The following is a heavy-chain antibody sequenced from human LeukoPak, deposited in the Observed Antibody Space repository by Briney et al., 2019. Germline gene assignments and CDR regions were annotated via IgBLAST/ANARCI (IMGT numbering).Heavy chain of an antibody. CDR3: ARDSDRWELLKPRDFAFDI. CDR1: GGSISSYY. Sequence: PSETLSLTCTVSGGSISSYYWSWIRQPPGKGLEWIGYIYYSGSTNYNLSLKSRVTISVDTSKNQFSLKLSSVTAADTAVYYCARDSDRWELLKPRDFAFDIWGQGTMVTVSS. V-gene: IGHV4-59*01. D-gene: IGHD1-26*01. CDR2: IYYSGST. J-gene: IGHJ3*02.